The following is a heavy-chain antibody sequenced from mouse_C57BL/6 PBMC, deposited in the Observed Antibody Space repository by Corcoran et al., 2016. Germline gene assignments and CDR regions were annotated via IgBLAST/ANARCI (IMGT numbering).Heavy chain of an antibody. CDR2: IFPGSGST. V-gene: IGHV1-75*01. Sequence: QVQLQQSGPELVKPGASVKISCKASGYTFTDYYINWVKQRPGQGLEWIGWIFPGSGSTYYNEKFKGKAKLTVDNSSSTAYMLLSSLTSEDSAVYFCARSGVLRGIGEWFAYWGQGTLGTVSA. J-gene: IGHJ3*01. CDR1: GYTFTDYY. CDR3: ARSGVLRGIGEWFAY. D-gene: IGHD3-2*02.